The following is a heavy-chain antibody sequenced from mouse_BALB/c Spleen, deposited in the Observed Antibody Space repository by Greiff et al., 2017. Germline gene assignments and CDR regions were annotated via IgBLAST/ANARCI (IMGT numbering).Heavy chain of an antibody. CDR1: GFTFSSYA. J-gene: IGHJ2*01. CDR3: ARHYDYDGFDY. V-gene: IGHV5-9-4*01. D-gene: IGHD2-4*01. Sequence: EVKVEESGGGLVKPGGSLKLSCAASGFTFSSYAMSWVRQSPEKRLEWVAEISSGGSYTYYPDTVTGRFTISRDNAKNTLYLEMSSLRSEDTAMYYCARHYDYDGFDYWGQGTTLTVSS. CDR2: ISSGGSYT.